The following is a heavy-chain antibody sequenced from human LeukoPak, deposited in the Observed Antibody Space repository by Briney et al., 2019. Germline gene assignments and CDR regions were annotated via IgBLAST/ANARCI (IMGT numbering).Heavy chain of an antibody. D-gene: IGHD3-3*01. CDR1: GFTFDDYG. CDR3: AKDKGIFEEAYLDY. J-gene: IGHJ4*02. Sequence: GGSLRLSCTASGFTFDDYGMHWVRQAPGRGLEWVSSISWNSGSVAYGDSVKGRFTIARDNAKNSLYLQMTSLRIEDTALYYCAKDKGIFEEAYLDYWGQGTLVTVSS. V-gene: IGHV3-9*01. CDR2: ISWNSGSV.